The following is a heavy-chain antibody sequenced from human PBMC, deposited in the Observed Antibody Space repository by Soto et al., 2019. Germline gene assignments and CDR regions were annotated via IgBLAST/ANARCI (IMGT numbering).Heavy chain of an antibody. J-gene: IGHJ4*02. CDR2: IYYSGGT. CDR3: ARDTGWGLGY. V-gene: IGHV4-4*02. Sequence: QVQLQESGPGLVRPSGTLSLSCAVSGDSINSDYSWNWVRQSPGKGLEWIAEIYYSGGTSYNPSLKSRVTISMDKSKNQFSLNLTSVTAADTAMYYCARDTGWGLGYWDQGTLVTVSS. D-gene: IGHD6-19*01. CDR1: GDSINSDYS.